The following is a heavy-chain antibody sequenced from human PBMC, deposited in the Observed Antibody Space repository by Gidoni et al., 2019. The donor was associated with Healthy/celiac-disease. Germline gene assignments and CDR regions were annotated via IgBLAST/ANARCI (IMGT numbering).Heavy chain of an antibody. CDR1: GGSIRSGDYY. Sequence: QLQLQESGPGLVTPSQTLSLTCTVAGGSIRSGDYYWSWIRQPPGKGLEWIGYIYYSGSTYYNPSLKSRVTISVDTSKNQFSLKLSSVTAADTAVYYCAREWMDSSGWYYGMDVWGQGTTVTVSS. D-gene: IGHD3-22*01. V-gene: IGHV4-30-4*01. CDR3: AREWMDSSGWYYGMDV. J-gene: IGHJ6*02. CDR2: IYYSGST.